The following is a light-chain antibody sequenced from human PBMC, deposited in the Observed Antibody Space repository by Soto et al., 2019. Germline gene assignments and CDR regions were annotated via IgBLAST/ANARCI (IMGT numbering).Light chain of an antibody. J-gene: IGLJ2*01. CDR1: SSNIGSNT. Sequence: QSVLTQPPSASGTPGQRVTISCSGSSSNIGSNTVNWYQQLPGTAPKLLIYSNNQRPSGVPDRFSGSKSGTSASLAISGLQSEDEADYYCAAWDDRSNVVFGGGTKVTVL. CDR2: SNN. V-gene: IGLV1-44*01. CDR3: AAWDDRSNVV.